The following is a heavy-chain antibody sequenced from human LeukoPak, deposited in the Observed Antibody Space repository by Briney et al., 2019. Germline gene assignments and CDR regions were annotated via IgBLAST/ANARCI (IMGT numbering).Heavy chain of an antibody. CDR1: GFTFSSYS. V-gene: IGHV3-48*01. Sequence: GGSLRLSCAASGFTFSSYSMNWVRQAPGKGLEWVSYISSSSTTIYYADSVKGRFTISRDNSKNTLYLQMNSLRAEDTAVYYCASRYWDYWGQGTLVTVSS. CDR2: ISSSSTTI. J-gene: IGHJ4*02. CDR3: ASRYWDY. D-gene: IGHD2-15*01.